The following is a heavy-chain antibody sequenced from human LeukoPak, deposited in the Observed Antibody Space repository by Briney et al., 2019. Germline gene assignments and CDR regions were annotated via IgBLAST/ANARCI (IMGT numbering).Heavy chain of an antibody. CDR3: ARAHYDILTGYFPFDH. J-gene: IGHJ4*02. Sequence: SQTLSLTCAISGDSVSSNSAAWNWIRQSPSRGLEWLGRTYYRSKWYNDYAVSVKSRITINPDTSKNQFSLQLNSVTPEDTAVYYCARAHYDILTGYFPFDHWGQGTLVTVSS. D-gene: IGHD3-9*01. V-gene: IGHV6-1*01. CDR2: TYYRSKWYN. CDR1: GDSVSSNSAA.